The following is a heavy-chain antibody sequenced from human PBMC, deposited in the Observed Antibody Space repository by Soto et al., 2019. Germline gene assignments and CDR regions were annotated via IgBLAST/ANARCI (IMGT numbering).Heavy chain of an antibody. CDR3: ARAVRPFGAAYGTYGMDV. CDR1: GYTFTSYY. V-gene: IGHV1-46*01. Sequence: GASVKVSCKASGYTFTSYYMHWVRQAPGQGLEWMGIINPSGGSTTYAQKFQGRVTMTRDTSTSTVDMELSSLRSEDTAVYYCARAVRPFGAAYGTYGMDVWGQGTTVTVSS. J-gene: IGHJ6*02. D-gene: IGHD3-16*01. CDR2: INPSGGST.